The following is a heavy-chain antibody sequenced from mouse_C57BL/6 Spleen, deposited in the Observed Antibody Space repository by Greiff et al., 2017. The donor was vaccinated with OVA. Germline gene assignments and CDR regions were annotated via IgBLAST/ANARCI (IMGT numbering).Heavy chain of an antibody. Sequence: QVQLQQSGPELVKPGASVKISCKASGYAFSSSWMNWVKQRPGKGLEWIGRIYPGDGDTNYNGKFKGKATLTADKSSSTAYKQLSSLTSEDSAVYFCARRGPYGNLYAMDYWGQGTSVTVSS. CDR2: IYPGDGDT. V-gene: IGHV1-82*01. J-gene: IGHJ4*01. CDR1: GYAFSSSW. D-gene: IGHD2-1*01. CDR3: ARRGPYGNLYAMDY.